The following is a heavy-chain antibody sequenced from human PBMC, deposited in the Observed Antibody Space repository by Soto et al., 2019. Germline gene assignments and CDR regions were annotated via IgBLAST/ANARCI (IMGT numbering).Heavy chain of an antibody. Sequence: PGGSLSLSCAASGFTFSSYGMHWVRQAPGKGLEWVAVISYDGSNKYYADSVKGRFTISRDNSKNTLYLQMNSLRAEDTAAYYCAKGFGNYYYYGMDVRDQGTRVAIYS. J-gene: IGHJ6*02. CDR1: GFTFSSYG. V-gene: IGHV3-30*18. CDR2: ISYDGSNK. CDR3: AKGFGNYYYYGMDV. D-gene: IGHD3-10*01.